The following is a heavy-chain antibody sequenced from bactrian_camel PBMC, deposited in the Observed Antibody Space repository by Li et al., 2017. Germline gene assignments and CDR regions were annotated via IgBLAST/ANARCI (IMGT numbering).Heavy chain of an antibody. J-gene: IGHJ4*01. D-gene: IGHD2*01. CDR1: GDIFSRLY. Sequence: HVQLVESGGGLVQPGGSLKLACVASGDIFSRLYMAWFRQSPGKEREGVAAIDSDGIANYADPVKGRFTISKDNANNTVNLMMNSLKPEDTAMYYCAANFGPYCSGPYLARRANFLGQGTQVTVS. V-gene: IGHV3S53*01. CDR2: IDSDGIA.